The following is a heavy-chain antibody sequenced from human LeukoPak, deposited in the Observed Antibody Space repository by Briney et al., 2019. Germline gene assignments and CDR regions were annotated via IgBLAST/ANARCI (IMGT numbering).Heavy chain of an antibody. CDR1: GGTFSSYA. CDR2: IIPILGIA. V-gene: IGHV1-69*04. D-gene: IGHD6-6*01. J-gene: IGHJ6*02. CDR3: ARDRDSSSDYYYGMDV. Sequence: GASVKVSCKASGGTFSSYAISWVRQAPGQGLEWMGRIIPILGIANYAQKFQGRVTITADKSTSTAYMELSSLRSEGTAVYYCARDRDSSSDYYYGMDVWGQGTTVTVSS.